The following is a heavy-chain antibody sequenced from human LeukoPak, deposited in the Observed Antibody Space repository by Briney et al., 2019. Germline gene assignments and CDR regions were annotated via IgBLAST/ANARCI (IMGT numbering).Heavy chain of an antibody. Sequence: GGSLRLSCAASGFTFSSYGMHWVRQAPGKGLEWVAFIRYDGSNKYYADSVKGRFTISRDNSKNTLYLQMNSLRAEDTAVYYCAKGEEQWLLLDYWGQGTLVTVSS. CDR2: IRYDGSNK. CDR3: AKGEEQWLLLDY. D-gene: IGHD6-19*01. V-gene: IGHV3-30*02. CDR1: GFTFSSYG. J-gene: IGHJ4*02.